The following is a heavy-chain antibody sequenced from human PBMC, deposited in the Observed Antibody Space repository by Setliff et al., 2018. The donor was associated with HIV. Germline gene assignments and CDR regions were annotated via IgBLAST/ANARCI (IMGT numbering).Heavy chain of an antibody. V-gene: IGHV3-49*03. CDR3: TTIQKLTTPVDY. D-gene: IGHD4-17*01. J-gene: IGHJ4*02. CDR2: IRSKTYGGTT. Sequence: PGGSLRLSCTASGFTFGDDAMSWFRQAPGKGLEWVGFIRSKTYGGTTEYAAPVKGRFTISRDDSKNTLYLQMNSLKTEDTAVYYCTTIQKLTTPVDYWGQGTLVTVSS. CDR1: GFTFGDDA.